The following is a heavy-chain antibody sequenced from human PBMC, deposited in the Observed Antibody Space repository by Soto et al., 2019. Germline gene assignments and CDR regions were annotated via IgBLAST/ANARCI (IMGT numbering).Heavy chain of an antibody. D-gene: IGHD6-6*01. Sequence: QVQLVQSGAEVKKPGASVKVSCKASGYTFTGYYIHWVRQVPGQGLEWMGWMNPNSGGTNYAQGFQGRVIFTRDASINTAYMEMTSLTSDDTAVFYCARSTAARLETDFWGQGTLVTVSS. J-gene: IGHJ4*02. CDR2: MNPNSGGT. CDR3: ARSTAARLETDF. V-gene: IGHV1-2*02. CDR1: GYTFTGYY.